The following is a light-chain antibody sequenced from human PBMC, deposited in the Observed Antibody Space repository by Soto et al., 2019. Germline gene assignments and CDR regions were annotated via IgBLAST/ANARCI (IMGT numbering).Light chain of an antibody. CDR2: GAS. Sequence: EIVLTQSPGTLSLSPGERATLSCRASQSVSSSYLAWYQQKPGQAPRLLIYGASSRATGIPDRFSGSGSGTDFNLTISRLEPEDFAVYYCQQYGRSSYTFGQGTKLEIK. J-gene: IGKJ2*01. V-gene: IGKV3-20*01. CDR1: QSVSSSY. CDR3: QQYGRSSYT.